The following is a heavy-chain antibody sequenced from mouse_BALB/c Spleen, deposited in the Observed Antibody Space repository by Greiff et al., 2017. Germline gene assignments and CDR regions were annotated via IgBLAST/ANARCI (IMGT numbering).Heavy chain of an antibody. D-gene: IGHD2-1*01. V-gene: IGHV1-9*01. J-gene: IGHJ4*01. CDR3: ARLGLDGNYDYAMDY. CDR2: ILPGSGST. Sequence: VQLQQSGAELMKPGASVKISCKATGYTFSSYWIEWVKQRPGHGLEWIGEILPGSGSTNYNEKFKGKATFTADTSSNTAYMQLSSLTSEDSAVYYCARLGLDGNYDYAMDYWGQGTSVTVSS. CDR1: GYTFSSYW.